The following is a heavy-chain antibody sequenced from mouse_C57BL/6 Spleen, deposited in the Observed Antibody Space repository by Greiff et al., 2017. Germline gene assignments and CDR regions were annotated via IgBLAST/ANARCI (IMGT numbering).Heavy chain of an antibody. Sequence: QVQLQQPGTELVKPGASVKLSCKASGYTFTSYWMHWVKQRPGQGLEWIGNINPSNGGTNYNEKFKNKATLTVDKSSSTAYMQLSSLTSEDSAVYYCASDYYGNYTFYGYFDVWGTGTTVTVSS. J-gene: IGHJ1*03. V-gene: IGHV1-53*01. CDR3: ASDYYGNYTFYGYFDV. D-gene: IGHD2-1*01. CDR1: GYTFTSYW. CDR2: INPSNGGT.